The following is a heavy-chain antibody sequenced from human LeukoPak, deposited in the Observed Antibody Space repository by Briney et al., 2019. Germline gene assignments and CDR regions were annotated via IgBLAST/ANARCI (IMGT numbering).Heavy chain of an antibody. D-gene: IGHD3-10*01. V-gene: IGHV4-30-4*01. J-gene: IGHJ1*01. CDR1: CGSISSGDSY. CDR3: AKHYSASETYGFFQH. Sequence: SETLSFTCTVSCGSISSGDSYWSWIRQPPGEGLGWIEYIYDSGSTYYNPPLKSRLTMPVDTTKLQSSLRLSSVTAADTALYYCAKHYSASETYGFFQHWSPGTLVTVSS. CDR2: IYDSGST.